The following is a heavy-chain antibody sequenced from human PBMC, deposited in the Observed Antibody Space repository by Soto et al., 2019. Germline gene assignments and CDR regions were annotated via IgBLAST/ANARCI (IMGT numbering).Heavy chain of an antibody. Sequence: PGGAVRLSCAASGVTFSSYGMHWVRQAPGKGLEWVAVIWYDGSNKYYADSVKGRFTISRDNSKNTLYLQMNSLRAEDTAVYYCARDLLGDYGSEYSGMDVWGQGPTVTVSS. V-gene: IGHV3-33*08. CDR1: GVTFSSYG. D-gene: IGHD4-17*01. CDR2: IWYDGSNK. CDR3: ARDLLGDYGSEYSGMDV. J-gene: IGHJ6*02.